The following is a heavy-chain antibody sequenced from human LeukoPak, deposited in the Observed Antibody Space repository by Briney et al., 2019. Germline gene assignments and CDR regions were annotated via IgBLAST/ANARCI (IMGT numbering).Heavy chain of an antibody. CDR2: IYYSGST. CDR1: GVSISSSSYY. J-gene: IGHJ6*03. V-gene: IGHV4-39*07. CDR3: ARDVVTQNYYYMDV. Sequence: PSETLSLTCTVSGVSISSSSYYWGWLRQPPGKGLEWIGSIYYSGSTYYNPSLKSRVTISVDTSKNQFSLKLSSVTAADTAVYYCARDVVTQNYYYMDVWGKGTTVTVSS. D-gene: IGHD2-2*01.